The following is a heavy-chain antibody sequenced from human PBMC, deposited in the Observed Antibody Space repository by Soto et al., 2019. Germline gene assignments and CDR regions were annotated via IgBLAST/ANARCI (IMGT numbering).Heavy chain of an antibody. CDR3: ARDPDSSGYYYPDH. V-gene: IGHV3-33*01. D-gene: IGHD3-22*01. CDR2: IWYDGSNK. Sequence: PGGSLRLSCAASGVPFSSYGMHWVRQAPGKGLEWVAVIWYDGSNKYYADSVKGRFTISRDNSKNTLYLQMNSLRAEDTAVYYCARDPDSSGYYYPDHWGQGTQVTVSS. J-gene: IGHJ4*02. CDR1: GVPFSSYG.